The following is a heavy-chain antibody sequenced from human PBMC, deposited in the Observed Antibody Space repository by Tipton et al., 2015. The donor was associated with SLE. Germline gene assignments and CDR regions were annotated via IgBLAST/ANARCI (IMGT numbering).Heavy chain of an antibody. J-gene: IGHJ6*02. CDR2: IYTAGST. D-gene: IGHD1-26*01. CDR3: AREWPSWEGRQYYGMDV. CDR1: GFSVSNNY. V-gene: IGHV3-66*02. Sequence: SLRLSCAASGFSVSNNYMSWVRQAPGKRLEWVSVIYTAGSTNYADSVKGRFTISRENSRNTLYLQMNSLRAEDTARYYCAREWPSWEGRQYYGMDVWGQGTTVTVSS.